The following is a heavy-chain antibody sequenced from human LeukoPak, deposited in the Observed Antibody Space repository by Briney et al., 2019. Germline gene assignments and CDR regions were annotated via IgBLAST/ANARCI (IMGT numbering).Heavy chain of an antibody. CDR2: IYSGGST. J-gene: IGHJ4*02. CDR3: ARGRFDWFLYSDY. D-gene: IGHD3-9*01. Sequence: GSLRLSCAASGITVSSNYMSWVRQAPGKGLEWVSVIYSGGSTYYADSVKGRFTISRDNSKNTLYLQMNSLRAEDTAVYYCARGRFDWFLYSDYWGQGTLVTVSS. CDR1: GITVSSNY. V-gene: IGHV3-66*01.